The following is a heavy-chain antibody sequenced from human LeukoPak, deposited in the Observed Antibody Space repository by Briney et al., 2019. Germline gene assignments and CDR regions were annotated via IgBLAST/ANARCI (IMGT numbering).Heavy chain of an antibody. Sequence: SQTLSLTCTVSGGSISSGGYCWSWIRQHPGKGLEWIGYIYYSGSTYYNPSLKSRVTISVDTSKNQFSLKLSSVTAADTAVYYCARVDVRTGYSFGYWGQGTLVTVSS. J-gene: IGHJ4*02. CDR2: IYYSGST. D-gene: IGHD3/OR15-3a*01. V-gene: IGHV4-31*03. CDR3: ARVDVRTGYSFGY. CDR1: GGSISSGGYC.